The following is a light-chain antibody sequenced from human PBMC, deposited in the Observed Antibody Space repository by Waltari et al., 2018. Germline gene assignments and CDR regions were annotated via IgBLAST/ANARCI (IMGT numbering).Light chain of an antibody. CDR2: RNN. V-gene: IGLV10-54*02. CDR3: SALDSSLSAVL. CDR1: SRFVGNQG. Sequence: QAGLTQPPSVSKGLRQTATLTCTGNSRFVGNQGAAWLQQHQGHPPKLLSYRNNTRPSGISERFSASRSGNTSSLTITGLQPEDEADYYCSALDSSLSAVLFGGGTKLTVL. J-gene: IGLJ2*01.